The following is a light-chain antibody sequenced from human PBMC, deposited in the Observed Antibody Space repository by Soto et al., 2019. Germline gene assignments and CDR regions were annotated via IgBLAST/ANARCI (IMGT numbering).Light chain of an antibody. CDR2: DAS. J-gene: IGKJ1*01. Sequence: DIQMTQSPSSLSASVGDRITITCQASQDISNRLNWYHQKPGKAPNLLIYDASNLAAGVPSGFSGSGSGTEFTLTISSLQPDDFATYYCQHYNSYPWTFGQGTKVDIK. CDR1: QDISNR. V-gene: IGKV1-33*01. CDR3: QHYNSYPWT.